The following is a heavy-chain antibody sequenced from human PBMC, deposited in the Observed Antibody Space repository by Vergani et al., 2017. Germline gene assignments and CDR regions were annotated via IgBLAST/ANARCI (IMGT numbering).Heavy chain of an antibody. CDR3: AKVGRWGGDYEGFDY. V-gene: IGHV3-23*01. D-gene: IGHD4-17*01. Sequence: EVQLLESGGGLVQPGGSLRLSCAASGFTFSSYAMSWVRQAPGKGLEWVSAISGSGGSTYYADPVKGLFTISRDNSKNTLYLQMNSLRAEDTAVYYCAKVGRWGGDYEGFDYWGQGTLVTVSS. CDR2: ISGSGGST. J-gene: IGHJ4*02. CDR1: GFTFSSYA.